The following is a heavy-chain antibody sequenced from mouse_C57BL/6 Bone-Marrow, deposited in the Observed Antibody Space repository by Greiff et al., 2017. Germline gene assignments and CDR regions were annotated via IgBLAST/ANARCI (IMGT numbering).Heavy chain of an antibody. V-gene: IGHV1-55*01. CDR3: ASRDYGSSRYYAMDY. CDR1: GYTFTSYW. CDR2: IYPGSGST. J-gene: IGHJ4*01. D-gene: IGHD1-1*01. Sequence: QVQLQQPGAELVKPGASVKMSCKASGYTFTSYWITWVKRRPGQGLEWIGDIYPGSGSTNYNEKFKSKATLTVDTSSSTAYMQLSSLTSEDSAVYYCASRDYGSSRYYAMDYWGQGTSVTVSS.